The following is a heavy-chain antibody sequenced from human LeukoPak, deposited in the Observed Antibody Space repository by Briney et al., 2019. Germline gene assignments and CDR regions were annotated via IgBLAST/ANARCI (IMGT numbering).Heavy chain of an antibody. CDR2: INHSGST. J-gene: IGHJ4*02. CDR1: GGSFSGCY. Sequence: SETLSLTCAVYGGSFSGCYWSWIRQPPGKGLEWIGEINHSGSTNYNPSLKSRVTISVDTSKNQFSLKLSSVTAADTAVYYCARESGDYDFWSGYYRGAFDYWGQGTLVTVSS. D-gene: IGHD3-3*01. CDR3: ARESGDYDFWSGYYRGAFDY. V-gene: IGHV4-34*01.